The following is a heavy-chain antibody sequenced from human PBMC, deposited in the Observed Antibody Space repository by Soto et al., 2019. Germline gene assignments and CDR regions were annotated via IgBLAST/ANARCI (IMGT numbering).Heavy chain of an antibody. Sequence: PSETLSLTCTVSGGSISSVGYYWSWIRQHPGKGLEWIGYIYYSGNTYYNPSLKSRVTISVDTSKNQFSLKLSSVTAADTAVYYCAREXSGDGYNYLDQWGQGTLVT. CDR2: IYYSGNT. J-gene: IGHJ4*02. CDR1: GGSISSVGYY. CDR3: AREXSGDGYNYLDQ. D-gene: IGHD5-12*01. V-gene: IGHV4-31*02.